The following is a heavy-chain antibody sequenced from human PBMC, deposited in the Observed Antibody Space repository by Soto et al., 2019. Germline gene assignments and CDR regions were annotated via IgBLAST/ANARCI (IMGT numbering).Heavy chain of an antibody. V-gene: IGHV3-23*01. J-gene: IGHJ3*02. CDR3: AKDFGYNYGYDAFDI. D-gene: IGHD5-18*01. Sequence: EVQLLESGGGSVQPGGSLRLSCAASGFTFSSYAMSWVRQAPGKGLEWVSGVSGSGGSTYCVDSVKGRFTISRDNSKNTLYLQMNSLRAEDTAVCYCAKDFGYNYGYDAFDIWGQGTMVTVSS. CDR2: VSGSGGST. CDR1: GFTFSSYA.